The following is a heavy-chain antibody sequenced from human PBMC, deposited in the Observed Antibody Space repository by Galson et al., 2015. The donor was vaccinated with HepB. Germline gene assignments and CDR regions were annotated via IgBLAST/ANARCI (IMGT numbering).Heavy chain of an antibody. D-gene: IGHD2-2*01. J-gene: IGHJ6*02. V-gene: IGHV7-4-1*02. CDR2: INTNTGNP. CDR1: GYTFTSYA. CDR3: ARDPIVVVPAASYYYYYGMDV. Sequence: SVKVSCKASGYTFTSYAMNWVRQAPGQGLEWMGWINTNTGNPTYAQGFTGRFVFSLDTSVSTAYLQISSLKAEDTAVYYCARDPIVVVPAASYYYYYGMDVWGQGTTVTVSS.